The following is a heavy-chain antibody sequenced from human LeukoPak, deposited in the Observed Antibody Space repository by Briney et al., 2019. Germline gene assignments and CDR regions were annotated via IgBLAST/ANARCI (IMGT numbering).Heavy chain of an antibody. CDR1: GGSISGYY. Sequence: PSETLSLTCTVSGGSISGYYWSWIRQPPGKGLEWIGYIYSSGTTNYNPSLKSRVTISVDTSKNQFSLKLNSVTAADTAVYYCARLLPGSSRDYWGQGTLVTVSS. J-gene: IGHJ4*02. D-gene: IGHD6-13*01. CDR3: ARLLPGSSRDY. V-gene: IGHV4-59*08. CDR2: IYSSGTT.